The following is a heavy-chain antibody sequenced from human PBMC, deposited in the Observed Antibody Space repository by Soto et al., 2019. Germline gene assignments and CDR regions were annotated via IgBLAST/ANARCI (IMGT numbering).Heavy chain of an antibody. Sequence: EVQLVESGGGLVQPGGSLRLSCAASGFTLSDHYMDWVRQAPGKGLEWVARTKNRSQRYTIEYAASVKGRFTIPRDDSKNSLYLQMNSLKSEDTAVYYCTCWIAARCSWGQGTLVTVAS. CDR1: GFTLSDHY. D-gene: IGHD6-6*01. CDR3: TCWIAARCS. J-gene: IGHJ4*02. V-gene: IGHV3-72*01. CDR2: TKNRSQRYTI.